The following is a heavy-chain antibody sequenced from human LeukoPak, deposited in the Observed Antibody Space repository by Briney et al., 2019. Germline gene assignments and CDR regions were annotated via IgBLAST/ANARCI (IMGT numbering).Heavy chain of an antibody. J-gene: IGHJ4*02. CDR3: ASTHSSGKSDY. V-gene: IGHV4-38-2*02. CDR2: IYHSGST. CDR1: GYSISSGYY. D-gene: IGHD3-10*01. Sequence: SETLSLTCTVSGYSISSGYYWGWIRQPPGKGLEWIGSIYHSGSTYYNPSLKSRVTISLDTSKNQFSLKLSSVTAADTAVYYCASTHSSGKSDYWGQGTLVTVSS.